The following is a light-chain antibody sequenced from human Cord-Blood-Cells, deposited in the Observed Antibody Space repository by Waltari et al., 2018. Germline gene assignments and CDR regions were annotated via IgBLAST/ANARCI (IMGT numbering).Light chain of an antibody. J-gene: IGLJ3*02. CDR1: SSDVGSSNL. CDR3: CSYAGSSTWV. V-gene: IGLV2-23*01. Sequence: QSALTQPASVSGSPGQSITISCTGTSSDVGSSNLVSWYQQHPGKAPNLRIYEGSKRPSGVSNRFSGSKSGNTASLTISGLQAEDEADYYCCSYAGSSTWVVGGGTKLTVL. CDR2: EGS.